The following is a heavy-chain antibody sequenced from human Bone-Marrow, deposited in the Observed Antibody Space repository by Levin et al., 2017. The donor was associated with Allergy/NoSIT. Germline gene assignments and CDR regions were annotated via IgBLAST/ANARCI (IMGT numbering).Heavy chain of an antibody. CDR3: ARDHPYGDGFDY. V-gene: IGHV3-21*01. CDR1: GFTFSSYS. Sequence: GGSLRLSCAASGFTFSSYSMNWVRQAPGKGLEWVSSISSSSSYIYYADSVKGRFTISRDNAKNSLYLQMNSLRAEDTAVYYCARDHPYGDGFDYWGQGTLVTVSS. J-gene: IGHJ4*02. D-gene: IGHD4-17*01. CDR2: ISSSSSYI.